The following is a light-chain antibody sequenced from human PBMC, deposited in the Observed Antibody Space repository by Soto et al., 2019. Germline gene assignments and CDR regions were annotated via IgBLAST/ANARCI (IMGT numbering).Light chain of an antibody. CDR1: SSYVGGYNY. J-gene: IGLJ1*01. CDR3: SSYTSSSTLV. V-gene: IGLV2-14*01. CDR2: EVS. Sequence: QSALTQPASVSGSPGQSITISCTGTSSYVGGYNYVSWYQQHPGKALKLMIYEVSNRPSGVSNRFSGSKSGNTASLTISGLQAEDEADYYCSSYTSSSTLVFGTGTKVTVL.